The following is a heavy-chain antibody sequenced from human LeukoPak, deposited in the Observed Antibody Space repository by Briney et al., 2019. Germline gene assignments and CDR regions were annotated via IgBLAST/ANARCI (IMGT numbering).Heavy chain of an antibody. CDR3: ARATIAAAGWFDP. CDR2: ISSSSSTI. D-gene: IGHD6-13*01. Sequence: GSLRLSCAASGFTFSSYSMNWVRQAPGKGPGGVSYISSSSSTIYYADSVKGRFTISRDNAKNSLYLQMNSLRDEDTAVYYCARATIAAAGWFDPWGQGTLVTVSS. CDR1: GFTFSSYS. V-gene: IGHV3-48*02. J-gene: IGHJ5*02.